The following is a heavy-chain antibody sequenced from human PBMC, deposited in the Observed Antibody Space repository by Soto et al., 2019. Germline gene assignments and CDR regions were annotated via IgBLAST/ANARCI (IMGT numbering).Heavy chain of an antibody. CDR3: ARDQGGTYYDYVWGSYRPASFDY. CDR1: GYTFTTYA. V-gene: IGHV1-3*01. Sequence: ASVKVSCKASGYTFTTYAIQWVRQAPGQRLEWMGWINAGNGNTKYSQKFQGRVTITRDTSASTAYMELSSLRSEDTAVYYCARDQGGTYYDYVWGSYRPASFDYWGQGTLVTVSS. D-gene: IGHD3-16*02. J-gene: IGHJ4*02. CDR2: INAGNGNT.